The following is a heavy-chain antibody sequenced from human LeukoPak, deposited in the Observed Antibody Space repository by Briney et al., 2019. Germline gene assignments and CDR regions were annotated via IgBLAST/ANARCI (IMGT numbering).Heavy chain of an antibody. J-gene: IGHJ3*02. CDR3: TRDSNYQDRSIYYDVFDI. Sequence: PGGSLRLSCAASGFTFSRYWMIWVRQTPGKGLEWVANIKGDGSLKYYQDSVRGRFTISRDNADNSLYLQMNSLSAGDTAVYYCTRDSNYQDRSIYYDVFDIWGQGTKVTVSS. CDR1: GFTFSRYW. CDR2: IKGDGSLK. V-gene: IGHV3-7*01. D-gene: IGHD3-22*01.